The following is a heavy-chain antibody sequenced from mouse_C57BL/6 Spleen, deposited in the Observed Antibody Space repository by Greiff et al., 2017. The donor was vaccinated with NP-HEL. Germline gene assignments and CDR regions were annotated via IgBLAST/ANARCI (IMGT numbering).Heavy chain of an antibody. D-gene: IGHD3-1*01. CDR3: ARGLGDRFAY. CDR2: ISYDGSN. J-gene: IGHJ3*01. V-gene: IGHV3-6*01. Sequence: ESGPGLVKPSQSLSLTCSVTGYSITSGYYWNWIRQFPGNKLEWMGYISYDGSNNYNPSLKNRISITRDTSKNQFFLKLNSVTTEDTATYYCARGLGDRFAYWGQGTLVTVSA. CDR1: GYSITSGYY.